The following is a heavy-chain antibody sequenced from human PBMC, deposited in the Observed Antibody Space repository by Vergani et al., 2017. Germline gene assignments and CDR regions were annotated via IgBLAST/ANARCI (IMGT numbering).Heavy chain of an antibody. Sequence: EVQLLESGGGLVQPGGSLRLSCAASGFTFSSYAMTWVRQAPGKGLEWVSLISGSGGSTYYADSVKGRFTISRDNSKNTLYMQMNSLSAEDTAVHYCARDGSYPGAFDIWGQGTMVTVSS. CDR1: GFTFSSYA. CDR2: ISGSGGST. J-gene: IGHJ3*02. CDR3: ARDGSYPGAFDI. V-gene: IGHV3-23*01. D-gene: IGHD2-15*01.